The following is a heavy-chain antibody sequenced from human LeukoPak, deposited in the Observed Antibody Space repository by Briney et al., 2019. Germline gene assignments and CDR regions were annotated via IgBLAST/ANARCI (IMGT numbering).Heavy chain of an antibody. J-gene: IGHJ6*02. V-gene: IGHV3-48*02. D-gene: IGHD4-11*01. CDR1: GFTFSSYS. CDR2: ISSSSSTI. Sequence: GGSLRLSCAASGFTFSSYSMNWVRQAPGKGLEWVSYISSSSSTIYYADSVKGRFTISRDNAKNSLYLQMNSLRDEDTAVHYCARDRDDYRIGFGYYYYGMDVWGQGTTVTVSS. CDR3: ARDRDDYRIGFGYYYYGMDV.